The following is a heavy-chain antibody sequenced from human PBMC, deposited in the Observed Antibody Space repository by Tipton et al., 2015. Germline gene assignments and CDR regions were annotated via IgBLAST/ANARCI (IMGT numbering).Heavy chain of an antibody. CDR1: GFNFGTYD. J-gene: IGHJ3*01. CDR2: AWYNGINK. D-gene: IGHD6-19*01. Sequence: SLRLSCAASGFNFGTYDMHWVRQAPGKGLEWVAFAWYNGINKYYADTVNGRFTISSDNVKDILYLQMTSLRVEDTAVYYCAGDPPHSGFALDVWGQGTMVTVSS. CDR3: AGDPPHSGFALDV. V-gene: IGHV3-33*01.